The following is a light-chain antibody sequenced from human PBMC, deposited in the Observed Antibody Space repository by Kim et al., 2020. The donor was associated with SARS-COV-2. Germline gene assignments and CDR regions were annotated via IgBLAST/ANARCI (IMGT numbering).Light chain of an antibody. CDR2: AAS. V-gene: IGKV1-6*01. CDR1: QGISSD. CDR3: LQDYSYPRT. Sequence: SASVGDRVTITCRARQGISSDLAWYQQMPGKAPKLLIFAASNLQSGVPSRFSGSGSGTDFTLTISSLQPEDFATYYCLQDYSYPRTFGQGTKLEI. J-gene: IGKJ1*01.